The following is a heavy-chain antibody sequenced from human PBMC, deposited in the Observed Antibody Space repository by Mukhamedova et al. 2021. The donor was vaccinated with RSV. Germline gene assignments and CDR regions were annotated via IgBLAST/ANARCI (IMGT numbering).Heavy chain of an antibody. CDR3: ARVPVYVWGSYRHDY. D-gene: IGHD3-16*02. V-gene: IGHV1-69*01. Sequence: QWYQRRVTITADESTSTAYMELSSLRSEDTAVYYCARVPVYVWGSYRHDYWGQGTLVTVSS. J-gene: IGHJ4*02.